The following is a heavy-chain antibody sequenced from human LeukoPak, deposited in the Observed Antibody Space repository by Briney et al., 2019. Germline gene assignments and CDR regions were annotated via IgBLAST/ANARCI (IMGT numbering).Heavy chain of an antibody. J-gene: IGHJ6*02. D-gene: IGHD3-16*01. CDR3: ARGGGLDV. Sequence: GGSLRLSCAASGFTFSSYWMNWARQSPGKGLEWVASINHNGNVNYYVDSVKGRFTISRDNAKNSLYLQMSNLRAEATAVYFCARGGGLDVWGQGATVTVSS. CDR2: INHNGNVN. V-gene: IGHV3-7*03. CDR1: GFTFSSYW.